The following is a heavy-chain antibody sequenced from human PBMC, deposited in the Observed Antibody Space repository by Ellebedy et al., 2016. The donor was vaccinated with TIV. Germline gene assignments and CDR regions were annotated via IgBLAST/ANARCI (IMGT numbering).Heavy chain of an antibody. J-gene: IGHJ4*02. Sequence: AASVKVSCKASGYTFNNYGINWVRQAPGQGLEWMGWIYPSSDATYSAQSLQGRLTMTTDTSTATVYMELRSLRSDDTAAYYCARDYPYYESGNYWGQGTLVTVSS. CDR1: GYTFNNYG. V-gene: IGHV1-18*01. D-gene: IGHD3-22*01. CDR3: ARDYPYYESGNY. CDR2: IYPSSDAT.